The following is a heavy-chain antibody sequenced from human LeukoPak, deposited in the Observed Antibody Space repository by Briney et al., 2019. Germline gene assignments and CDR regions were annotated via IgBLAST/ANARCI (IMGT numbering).Heavy chain of an antibody. J-gene: IGHJ6*02. CDR2: ISAYNGNT. CDR3: VREGVYYYDTTTRLDFYGMDV. CDR1: GYTFTNYG. V-gene: IGHV1-18*01. Sequence: VASVKVSCKASGYTFTNYGITWVRQAPGQGLEWMGWISAYNGNTNYAQNLQGRVTMTTDTSTSTAYMELRSLRSDDTAVYYCVREGVYYYDTTTRLDFYGMDVWGQGTTVTVSS. D-gene: IGHD3-22*01.